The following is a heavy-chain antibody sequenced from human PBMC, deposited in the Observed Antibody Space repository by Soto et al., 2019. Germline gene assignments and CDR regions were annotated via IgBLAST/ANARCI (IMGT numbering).Heavy chain of an antibody. CDR2: IYYSGST. CDR1: GGSISSGGYY. Sequence: QVQLPESGPGLVKPSQTLSLTCTVSGGSISSGGYYWSWIRQHPGKGLEWIGYIYYSGSTYYNPSLKRRVAMTVNXSKNQFSLKLSSVTAADTAVYYCARSSTSANYFDYWGQGTLVTVSS. CDR3: ARSSTSANYFDY. J-gene: IGHJ4*02. V-gene: IGHV4-31*03. D-gene: IGHD2-2*01.